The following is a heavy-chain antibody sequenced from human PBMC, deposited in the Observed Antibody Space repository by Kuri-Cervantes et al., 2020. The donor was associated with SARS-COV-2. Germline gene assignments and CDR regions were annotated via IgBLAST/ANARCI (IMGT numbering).Heavy chain of an antibody. V-gene: IGHV4-61*09. CDR1: GGSISSGSYY. CDR2: IYTSGST. Sequence: SCTVSGGSISSGSYYWSWIRQPAGKGLEWIGYIYTSGSTNYNPSLKSRVTISVDTSKNQFSLRMTSVTAADTALYYCAREAPFGYSYGYEGDYWGQGTLVTVSS. CDR3: AREAPFGYSYGYEGDY. D-gene: IGHD5-18*01. J-gene: IGHJ4*02.